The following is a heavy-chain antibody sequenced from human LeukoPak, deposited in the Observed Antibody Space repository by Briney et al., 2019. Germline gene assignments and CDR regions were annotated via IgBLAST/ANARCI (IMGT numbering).Heavy chain of an antibody. V-gene: IGHV3-30*18. D-gene: IGHD1-1*01. Sequence: GGSLRLSCAASGFTFSSYAMHWVRQTPGKGLEWVALISSDGSKNIYADPVKGRFTVSRDNSKNTLYLQMNSLRAEDTAVYYCVKGLVQTTMSYSVDYWGQGALVTVSS. CDR1: GFTFSSYA. CDR3: VKGLVQTTMSYSVDY. J-gene: IGHJ4*02. CDR2: ISSDGSKN.